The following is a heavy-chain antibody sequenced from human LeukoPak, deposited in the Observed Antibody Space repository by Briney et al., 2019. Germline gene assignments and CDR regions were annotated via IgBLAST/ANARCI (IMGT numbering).Heavy chain of an antibody. CDR2: ISGSGGSI. D-gene: IGHD1-7*01. CDR1: GFTFSSYG. V-gene: IGHV3-23*01. Sequence: PGGSLRLSCAASGFTFSSYGMSWVRQAPGKGLEWVSAISGSGGSIYYADSVKGRFTISRDNSKNTLYLQMNSLRAEDTAVYYCAKAEYNWNYALFDGAGQRTLATAS. J-gene: IGHJ4*02. CDR3: AKAEYNWNYALFDG.